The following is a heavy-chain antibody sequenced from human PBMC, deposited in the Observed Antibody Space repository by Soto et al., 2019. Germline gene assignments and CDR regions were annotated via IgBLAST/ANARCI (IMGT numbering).Heavy chain of an antibody. Sequence: QVQLVQSGAEVKKPGASVKVSCKASGYTFTSYDINWVRQATGQGLEWMGWMNPNSGNTGYAQKFQGRVTMTRNTSISIAYMELRSLRSEDTAVYYCAREVARQRHNHYYYYYYMDVWGKGTTVTVFS. CDR3: AREVARQRHNHYYYYYYMDV. D-gene: IGHD5-12*01. CDR2: MNPNSGNT. V-gene: IGHV1-8*01. CDR1: GYTFTSYD. J-gene: IGHJ6*03.